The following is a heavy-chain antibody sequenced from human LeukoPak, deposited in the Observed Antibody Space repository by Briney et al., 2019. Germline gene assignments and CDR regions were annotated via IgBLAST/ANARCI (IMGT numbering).Heavy chain of an antibody. D-gene: IGHD2-8*01. CDR2: ITPILGIA. J-gene: IGHJ5*02. CDR3: AREKWWVP. CDR1: GGTFSSYA. V-gene: IGHV1-69*04. Sequence: ASVTVSCTASGGTFSSYAISWVRQAPGQGLEWMGRITPILGIANYAQKFQGRVTITADKSTSTAYMELSSLRSEDTAVYYCAREKWWVPWGQGTLVTVSS.